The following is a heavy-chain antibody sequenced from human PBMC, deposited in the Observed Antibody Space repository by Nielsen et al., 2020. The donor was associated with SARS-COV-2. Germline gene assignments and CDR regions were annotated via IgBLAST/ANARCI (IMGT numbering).Heavy chain of an antibody. CDR2: IWYDGSNK. CDR3: ARDRDGYALTDFFKYYYYGMDV. CDR1: GFRFSDYP. J-gene: IGHJ6*02. Sequence: GGSLRLSCSASGFRFSDYPMHWVRQAPGKGLEWVAVIWYDGSNKYYADSVKGRFTISRDNANNSLYLQMNSLRAEDTAIYYCARDRDGYALTDFFKYYYYGMDVWGLGTTVTVSS. V-gene: IGHV3-33*08. D-gene: IGHD5-24*01.